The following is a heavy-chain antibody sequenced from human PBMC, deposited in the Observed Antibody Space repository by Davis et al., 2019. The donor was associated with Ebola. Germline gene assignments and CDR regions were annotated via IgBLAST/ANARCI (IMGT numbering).Heavy chain of an antibody. Sequence: SETLSLTCTVPGGSISRSGHYWGWIRQPPGKGLEWIGSIGTMFYSGSTHYNPSLMSRVSISIDTSKNHFTLKLGSVTAADTAVYYCARHVVGRVAGGSIDHWGQGTLVTVSS. D-gene: IGHD5-24*01. CDR2: IGTMFYSGST. J-gene: IGHJ4*02. V-gene: IGHV4-39*01. CDR1: GGSISRSGHY. CDR3: ARHVVGRVAGGSIDH.